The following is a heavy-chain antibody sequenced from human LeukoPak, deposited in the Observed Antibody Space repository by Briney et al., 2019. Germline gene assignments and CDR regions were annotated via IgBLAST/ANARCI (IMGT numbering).Heavy chain of an antibody. CDR2: IKQDGSDK. D-gene: IGHD3-22*01. V-gene: IGHV3-7*03. CDR1: GFTFSRYW. CDR3: ARDPWADSSGFPLHH. J-gene: IGHJ1*01. Sequence: GGSLRLSCAASGFTFSRYWMSWVRQTPEKGLECVTNIKQDGSDKFYVDSVRGRFTISRDNAKNSLYLQMNSLRVEDTALYYCARDPWADSSGFPLHHWGQGTLVTVSS.